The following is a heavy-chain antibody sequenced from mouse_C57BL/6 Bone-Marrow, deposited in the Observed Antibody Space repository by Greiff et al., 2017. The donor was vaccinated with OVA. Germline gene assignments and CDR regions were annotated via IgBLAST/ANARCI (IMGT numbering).Heavy chain of an antibody. D-gene: IGHD1-1*02. Sequence: VQGVESGAELARPGASVKLSCKASGYTFTSYGISWVKQRTGQGLEWIGEIYPRSGNTYYNEKFKGKATLTADKSSSTAYMELRSLTSEDSAVYFCARWGLGGYWGQGTTLTVSS. CDR3: ARWGLGGY. V-gene: IGHV1-81*01. CDR2: IYPRSGNT. CDR1: GYTFTSYG. J-gene: IGHJ2*01.